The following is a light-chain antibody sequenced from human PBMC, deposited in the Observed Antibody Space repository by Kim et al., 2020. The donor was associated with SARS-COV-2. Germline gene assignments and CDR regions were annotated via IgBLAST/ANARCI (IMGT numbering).Light chain of an antibody. Sequence: SYELTQDPAVSVALGQTVRIICQGDSLRSYYATWYQQKPGQAPILVIYGQNNRPSGIPVRFSGSSSGITASFTITVTLGGAEADHFCNSRDSNDNVVFGG. CDR3: NSRDSNDNVV. CDR2: GQN. J-gene: IGLJ2*01. CDR1: SLRSYY. V-gene: IGLV3-19*01.